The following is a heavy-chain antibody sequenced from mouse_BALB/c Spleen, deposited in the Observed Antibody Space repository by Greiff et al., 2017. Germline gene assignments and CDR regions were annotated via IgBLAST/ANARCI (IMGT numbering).Heavy chain of an antibody. Sequence: EVQRVESGPSLVKPSQTLSLTCSVTGDSITSGYWNWIRKFPVNKLEYMGYISYSGSTYYNPSLKSRISITRDTSKNQYYLQLNSVTTEDTATYYCARWNGYPRYFDVWGAGTTVTVSS. CDR2: ISYSGST. D-gene: IGHD2-2*01. V-gene: IGHV3-8*02. CDR3: ARWNGYPRYFDV. J-gene: IGHJ1*01. CDR1: GDSITSGY.